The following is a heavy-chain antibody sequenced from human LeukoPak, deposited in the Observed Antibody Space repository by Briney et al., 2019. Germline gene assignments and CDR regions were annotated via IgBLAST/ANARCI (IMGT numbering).Heavy chain of an antibody. CDR3: ARVSNDPRVPYYFDY. D-gene: IGHD2-2*01. Sequence: SETLSPTCAVSGGSISSGGYSWSWIRQPPGKGLEWIGYIYHSGSTYYNPSLKSRVTISVDRSKNQFSLKLSSVTAADTAVYYCARVSNDPRVPYYFDYWGQGTLVTVSS. CDR1: GGSISSGGYS. J-gene: IGHJ4*02. CDR2: IYHSGST. V-gene: IGHV4-30-2*01.